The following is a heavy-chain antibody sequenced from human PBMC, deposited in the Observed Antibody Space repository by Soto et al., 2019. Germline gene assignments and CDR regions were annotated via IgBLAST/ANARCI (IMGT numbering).Heavy chain of an antibody. D-gene: IGHD2-2*01. V-gene: IGHV3-7*01. Sequence: EVQVVESGGGLVQPGGSLRLSCAASGFTFSNHWMTWVRQAPGKGLEWVANIKQDGSEKYYVDSVEGRFTLSRDNAKNSLYLQMNSLRAEDTAVYYCARDSAYCRSTSCYLSYYYYMDVWGKGTTVTVSS. CDR1: GFTFSNHW. CDR2: IKQDGSEK. J-gene: IGHJ6*03. CDR3: ARDSAYCRSTSCYLSYYYYMDV.